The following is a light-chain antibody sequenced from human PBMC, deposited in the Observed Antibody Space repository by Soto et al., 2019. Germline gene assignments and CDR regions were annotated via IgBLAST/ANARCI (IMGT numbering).Light chain of an antibody. CDR1: SSNIGSNY. CDR2: RNN. Sequence: QSVLTQPPSASGTPGQRVTISCSGSSSNIGSNYVYWYQQLPGTAPKLLIYRNNQRPSGVPDRFSASKSGTSASLAISGLRSEDQADYYCAACDDSLSGYVFGTSTKVTVL. J-gene: IGLJ1*01. V-gene: IGLV1-47*01. CDR3: AACDDSLSGYV.